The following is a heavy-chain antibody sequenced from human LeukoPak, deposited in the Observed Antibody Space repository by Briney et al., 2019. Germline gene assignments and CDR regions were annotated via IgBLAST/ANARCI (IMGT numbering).Heavy chain of an antibody. V-gene: IGHV4-30-2*01. CDR1: GGSISSGGYS. J-gene: IGHJ4*02. CDR3: ARALNLHTLGY. CDR2: IYHSGST. Sequence: SQTLSLTCAASGGSISSGGYSWSWIRQPPGKGLEWIGDIYHSGSTYYNPSLKSRVTISVDRSKNQFSLKLTSVTAADTAVYYCARALNLHTLGYWGPGTLVTVSS. D-gene: IGHD1-1*01.